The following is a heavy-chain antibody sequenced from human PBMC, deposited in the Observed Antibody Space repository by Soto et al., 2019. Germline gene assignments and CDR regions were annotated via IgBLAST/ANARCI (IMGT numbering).Heavy chain of an antibody. V-gene: IGHV3-53*04. Sequence: EVQLVESGGGLVQPGGSLRLSCAASGFTVSSNYMSWVRQAPGKGLEWVSVIYSGGSTYYADSVKGRFTISRHNSKNTLYLQMNSLRAEDTAVYYCALGGIGYDILTGYYQTAPFDYWGQGTLVTVSS. CDR2: IYSGGST. D-gene: IGHD3-9*01. J-gene: IGHJ4*02. CDR3: ALGGIGYDILTGYYQTAPFDY. CDR1: GFTVSSNY.